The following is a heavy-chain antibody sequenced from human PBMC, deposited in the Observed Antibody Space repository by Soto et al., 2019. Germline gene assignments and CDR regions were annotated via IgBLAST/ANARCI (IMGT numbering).Heavy chain of an antibody. D-gene: IGHD1-7*01. J-gene: IGHJ4*02. CDR1: VGSFTSNNW. CDR3: ASRDPGTSVDY. CDR2: IYRTGST. V-gene: IGHV4-4*02. Sequence: SETLSLTCAFSVGSFTSNNWWTSVRQPPGQGLEWIGEIYRTGSTNYNPSLKSRVTISLDKSENQFSLKVTSLTAAETAVYYCASRDPGTSVDYWGQGTLVTVSS.